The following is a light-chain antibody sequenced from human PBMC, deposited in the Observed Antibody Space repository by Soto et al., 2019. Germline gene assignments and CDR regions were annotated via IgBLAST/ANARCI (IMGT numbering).Light chain of an antibody. CDR1: QSVSSVS. CDR2: GAS. Sequence: EIVLTQSPGTLSLSPGERATLSCRASQSVSSVSLAWYQQKPGQAPRLLVYGASTRATGIPDRFSGSGSGTDFTLTIRRLEPEDFAVYYCQQYGGSPLVTFGQGNKLEIK. J-gene: IGKJ2*01. CDR3: QQYGGSPLVT. V-gene: IGKV3-20*01.